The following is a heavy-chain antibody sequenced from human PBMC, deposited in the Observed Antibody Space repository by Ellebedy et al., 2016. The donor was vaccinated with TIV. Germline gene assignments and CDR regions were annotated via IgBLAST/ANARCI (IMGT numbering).Heavy chain of an antibody. D-gene: IGHD6-13*01. CDR2: IWYDGSNK. Sequence: GESLKISCAASGFTFRSYGVHWVRQAPGKGLEWVAFIWYDGSNKYNADSVKGRFTITRDNSKNTLDLQMNSLRVEDTAVYYCARDGGQLVPADIWGQGTLVIVSS. J-gene: IGHJ3*02. CDR1: GFTFRSYG. V-gene: IGHV3-33*08. CDR3: ARDGGQLVPADI.